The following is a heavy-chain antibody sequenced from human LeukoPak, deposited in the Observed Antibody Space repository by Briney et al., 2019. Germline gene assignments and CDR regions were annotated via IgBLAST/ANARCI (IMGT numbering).Heavy chain of an antibody. J-gene: IGHJ5*02. V-gene: IGHV1-18*01. CDR2: ISAYNGNT. D-gene: IGHD6-19*01. CDR3: ARETGAVAGTTNWFDP. CDR1: GYTFTSYG. Sequence: ASVKVSCKASGYTFTSYGISWVRQAPGQGLEWMGWISAYNGNTDYAQKLQGRVTMTTDTSTSTAYMELRSLRSDDTAVYYCARETGAVAGTTNWFDPWGQGTLVTVSS.